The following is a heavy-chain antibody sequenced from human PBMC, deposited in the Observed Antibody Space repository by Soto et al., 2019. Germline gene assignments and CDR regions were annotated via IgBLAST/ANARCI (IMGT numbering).Heavy chain of an antibody. J-gene: IGHJ5*02. V-gene: IGHV1-18*04. D-gene: IGHD2-15*01. CDR3: AREGDLGYCSGGSCYSYLAWFGP. CDR1: GYTFTSYG. Sequence: QVQLVQSGAEVKKPGASVKVSCKASGYTFTSYGISWVRQAPGQGLEWMGWISAYNGNTNYAQKLQGRVTMTTDTYTSTAYMELRSLRSADTAVYYCAREGDLGYCSGGSCYSYLAWFGPWGQGTLVTVSS. CDR2: ISAYNGNT.